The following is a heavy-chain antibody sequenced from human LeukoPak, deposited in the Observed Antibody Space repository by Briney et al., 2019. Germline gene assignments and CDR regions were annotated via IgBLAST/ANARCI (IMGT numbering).Heavy chain of an antibody. CDR2: IIPIFGTA. Sequence: SVNVSCTASEGTFCIYAIIWVRRAPGQGLEWMGAIIPIFGTATYAQKFQGRVAITADESTSTAYMGLSSLRSEDTAVYCCAMQPWHDSRAFDIWGQGTMVTVSS. CDR3: AMQPWHDSRAFDI. J-gene: IGHJ3*02. D-gene: IGHD3-22*01. V-gene: IGHV1-69*13. CDR1: EGTFCIYA.